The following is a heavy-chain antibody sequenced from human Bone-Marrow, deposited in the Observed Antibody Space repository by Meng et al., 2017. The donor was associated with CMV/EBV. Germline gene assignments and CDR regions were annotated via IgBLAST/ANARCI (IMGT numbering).Heavy chain of an antibody. Sequence: GESLKISCAASGFTFDDYVMSWVRQAPGKGLEWVSGINWNGGSTGYADSVKRRFTISRDNAKNSLYLQIHSLRVEDTAVYYCARDRGYGTIGVCDPHHDYYGMDVWGQGTTGTVS. CDR1: GFTFDDYV. D-gene: IGHD2-8*01. J-gene: IGHJ6*02. CDR2: INWNGGST. V-gene: IGHV3-20*04. CDR3: ARDRGYGTIGVCDPHHDYYGMDV.